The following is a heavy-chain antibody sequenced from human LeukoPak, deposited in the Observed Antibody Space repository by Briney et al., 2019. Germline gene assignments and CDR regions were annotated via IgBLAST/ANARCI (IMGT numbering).Heavy chain of an antibody. J-gene: IGHJ5*02. D-gene: IGHD1-26*01. Sequence: SETLSLTCAVYIDSFSNYHWNWIRQTPAKGLGWIGEVNDSGGTNISPSLRSRVILSVDTSKNQFSLKLISVTVADTAVYYCARGQGATVPQVGKNWFDPWGQGTRVTVSS. CDR1: IDSFSNYH. CDR2: VNDSGGT. CDR3: ARGQGATVPQVGKNWFDP. V-gene: IGHV4-34*01.